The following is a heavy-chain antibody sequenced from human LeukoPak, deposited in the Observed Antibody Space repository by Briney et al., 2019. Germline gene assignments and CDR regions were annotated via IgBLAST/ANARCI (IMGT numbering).Heavy chain of an antibody. D-gene: IGHD1-26*01. CDR1: GFTFSSYA. J-gene: IGHJ3*02. Sequence: GGTLRLSCAASGFTFSSYAMSWVRQAPGKGLEWVSAISGSGGSTYYADSEKGRFTIPRDNSKNTLYLQMNSLRAEDTAVYYCAKVSSQFLSMGIWGQGTMVTVSS. CDR3: AKVSSQFLSMGI. CDR2: ISGSGGST. V-gene: IGHV3-23*01.